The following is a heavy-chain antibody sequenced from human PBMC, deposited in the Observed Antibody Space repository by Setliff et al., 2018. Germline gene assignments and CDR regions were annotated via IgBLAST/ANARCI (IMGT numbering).Heavy chain of an antibody. J-gene: IGHJ4*02. CDR3: ARVPNFWSGYLDY. Sequence: PSETLSLTCAVYGGSFSGYYWSWIRQPPGKGLEWIGEINHSGSTNYNPSLKSRVTISVDTSKNQFSLKLSSVTAADTAVYYCARVPNFWSGYLDYWGQGTLGTVPQ. CDR1: GGSFSGYY. CDR2: INHSGST. D-gene: IGHD3-3*01. V-gene: IGHV4-34*01.